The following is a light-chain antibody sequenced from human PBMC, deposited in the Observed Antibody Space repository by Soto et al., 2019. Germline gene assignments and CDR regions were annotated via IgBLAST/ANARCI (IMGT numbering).Light chain of an antibody. CDR2: GAS. Sequence: EIVLTQSPGTLSLSPGERATLSCRASQSVDRYLAWYQQKPGQAPRLLIYGASTRATGIPDRFSGGGSGTYFTLTISRLEPEDFAVYYCQQYGSSPRTFGQGTKVEIK. V-gene: IGKV3-20*01. CDR1: QSVDRY. J-gene: IGKJ1*01. CDR3: QQYGSSPRT.